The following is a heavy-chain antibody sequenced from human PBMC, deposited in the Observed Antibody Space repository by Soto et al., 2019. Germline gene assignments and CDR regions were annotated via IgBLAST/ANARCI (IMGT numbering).Heavy chain of an antibody. Sequence: PGGFLRLSCAASGFTFSSYAMTWVRQAPGKGLEWVSSISGSGDYIYYADSVKGRFTISRDNAKNSLYLQMNSLRAEDTAMYYCARVDPPAKSWGRGTLVTVS. J-gene: IGHJ5*02. CDR1: GFTFSSYA. CDR2: ISGSGDYI. D-gene: IGHD2-2*01. V-gene: IGHV3-21*04. CDR3: ARVDPPAKS.